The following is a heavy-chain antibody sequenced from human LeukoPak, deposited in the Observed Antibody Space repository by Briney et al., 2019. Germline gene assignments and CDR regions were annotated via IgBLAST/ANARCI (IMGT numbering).Heavy chain of an antibody. Sequence: GGSLRLSCAASGFIFSSYAMSWVRQVPGKGLVWVSAISGSGLSTYSADSVKGRFTISRDNAKNTLFLQMNSLRAEDTAVYYCARDYYYGMDVWGQGTTITVSS. V-gene: IGHV3-23*01. CDR2: ISGSGLST. CDR1: GFIFSSYA. CDR3: ARDYYYGMDV. J-gene: IGHJ6*02.